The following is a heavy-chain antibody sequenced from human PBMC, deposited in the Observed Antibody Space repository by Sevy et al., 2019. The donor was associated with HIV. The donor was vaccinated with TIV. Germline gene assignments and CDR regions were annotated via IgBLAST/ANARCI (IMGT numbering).Heavy chain of an antibody. CDR3: AKDPAYYYDSSGYYGTTFDY. D-gene: IGHD3-22*01. V-gene: IGHV3-23*01. CDR1: GFTFSSYA. Sequence: GGSLRLSCAASGFTFSSYAMSWVRQAPGKGLEWVSAISGSGGSTYYADSVKGRFTISRDNSKNTLYLQMNSLRAEDTAVYYCAKDPAYYYDSSGYYGTTFDYWGQGTLVTVSS. CDR2: ISGSGGST. J-gene: IGHJ4*02.